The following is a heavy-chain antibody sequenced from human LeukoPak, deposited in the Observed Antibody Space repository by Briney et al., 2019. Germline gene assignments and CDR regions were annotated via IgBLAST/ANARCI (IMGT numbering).Heavy chain of an antibody. CDR1: GGTFSSYA. D-gene: IGHD3-10*01. CDR2: IIPIFGTA. CDR3: ARVWFGEWRYDY. V-gene: IGHV1-69*06. J-gene: IGHJ4*02. Sequence: ASVKVSCKASGGTFSSYAISWVRQAPGQGLEWMGGIIPIFGTANYAQKFQGRVTMTEDTSTDTAYMELSSLRSEDTAVYYCARVWFGEWRYDYWGQGTLVTVSS.